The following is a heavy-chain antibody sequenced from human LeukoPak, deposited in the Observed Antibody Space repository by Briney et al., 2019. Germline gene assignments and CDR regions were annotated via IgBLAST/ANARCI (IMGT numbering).Heavy chain of an antibody. CDR3: AKDGGPGYFDY. CDR2: ISYDGSNK. J-gene: IGHJ4*02. Sequence: GGSLRLSCAASGFTFSSYGMHWVRQAPGKGLEWVAVISYDGSNKYYADSVKGRFTISRDNSKNTLYLQMNSLRAEDTAVYYCAKDGGPGYFDYWGQGTLVTVSS. CDR1: GFTFSSYG. V-gene: IGHV3-30*18. D-gene: IGHD3-3*01.